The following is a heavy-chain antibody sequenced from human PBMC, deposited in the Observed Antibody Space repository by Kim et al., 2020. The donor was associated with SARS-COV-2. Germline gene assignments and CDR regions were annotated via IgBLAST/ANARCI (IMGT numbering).Heavy chain of an antibody. J-gene: IGHJ6*02. CDR3: AGDTKRYIGLMGSDYFYGMDV. V-gene: IGHV3-11*01. CDR2: ISSSGSTI. D-gene: IGHD2-8*01. CDR1: GFTFSDYY. Sequence: GGSLRLSCAASGFTFSDYYMSWIRQAPGKGLEWVSYISSSGSTIYYADSVKRRSTISRDNAKNSLYLQMNSRRAEDTAVYYCAGDTKRYIGLMGSDYFYGMDVWGQGTTVTVSS.